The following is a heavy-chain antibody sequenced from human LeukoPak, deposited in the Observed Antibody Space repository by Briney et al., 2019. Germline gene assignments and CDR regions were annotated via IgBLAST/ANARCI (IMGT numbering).Heavy chain of an antibody. CDR2: MNPDSGNT. CDR1: GYAFNIYV. V-gene: IGHV1-8*01. Sequence: ASVKVSCKASGYAFNIYVINWVRQATGHGLEWMGWMNPDSGNTGFAQKFQGRVTMTRNTPITTAYMELSSLRFEDTAVYYCAVHLPGDYLDRWGQGTLVTVSS. J-gene: IGHJ4*02. CDR3: AVHLPGDYLDR.